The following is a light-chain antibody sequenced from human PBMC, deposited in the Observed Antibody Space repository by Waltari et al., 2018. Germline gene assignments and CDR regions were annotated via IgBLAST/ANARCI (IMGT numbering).Light chain of an antibody. CDR2: DVT. J-gene: IGLJ2*01. CDR3: SSYTSSSTLA. Sequence: QSALTQPASVSGSPGQSITISCTGTSGDVGGYKYVSWYEQQPGKAPKLMIYDVTKPPSVVSNLFSGSKSGNTASLTISVLQAEDEADYYCSSYTSSSTLAFGGGTKLTVL. V-gene: IGLV2-14*03. CDR1: SGDVGGYKY.